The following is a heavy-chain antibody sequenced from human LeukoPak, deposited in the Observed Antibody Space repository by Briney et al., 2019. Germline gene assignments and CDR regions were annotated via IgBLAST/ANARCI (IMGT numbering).Heavy chain of an antibody. Sequence: SETLSLTCTVSGGSISSYYWSWIRQPPGKGLEWIGYIYYSGSTNYNPSLKSRVTISVDTSKNQFSLKLSSVTAADTAVYYCARLVAVSTLTPAFDIWGQGTMVTVSS. V-gene: IGHV4-59*08. CDR2: IYYSGST. CDR1: GGSISSYY. CDR3: ARLVAVSTLTPAFDI. J-gene: IGHJ3*02. D-gene: IGHD2-15*01.